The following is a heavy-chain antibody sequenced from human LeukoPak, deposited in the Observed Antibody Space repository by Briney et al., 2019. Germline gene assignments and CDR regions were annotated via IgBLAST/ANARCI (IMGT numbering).Heavy chain of an antibody. Sequence: SETLSLTCTVSGGSISSYYLSWIQQPPGKGLEWIGYIYYSGSTNYNPSLKSRVTISVDTSKNQFSLKLSSVTAADTAVYFCAWGAGSYRYHYWGQGTLVTVSS. CDR3: AWGAGSYRYHY. CDR1: GGSISSYY. V-gene: IGHV4-59*01. CDR2: IYYSGST. D-gene: IGHD3-10*01. J-gene: IGHJ4*02.